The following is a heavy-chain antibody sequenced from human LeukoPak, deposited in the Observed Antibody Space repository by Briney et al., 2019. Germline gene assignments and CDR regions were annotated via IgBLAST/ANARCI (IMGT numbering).Heavy chain of an antibody. D-gene: IGHD5-18*01. CDR2: ISSSSTI. V-gene: IGHV3-48*02. CDR3: AREQRVDTAMASFDY. Sequence: GGSLRLSCAASGFTFSSYSMNWVRQAPGKGLEWVSYISSSSTIYYADSVKGRFTISRDNAKNSLYLQMNSLRDEDTAVYYCAREQRVDTAMASFDYWGQGTLVTVAS. J-gene: IGHJ4*02. CDR1: GFTFSSYS.